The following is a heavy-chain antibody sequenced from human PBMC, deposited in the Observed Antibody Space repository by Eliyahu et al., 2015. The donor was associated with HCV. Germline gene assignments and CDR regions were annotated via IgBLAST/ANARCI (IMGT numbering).Heavy chain of an antibody. D-gene: IGHD1-1*01. Sequence: EVQLVESGGGLVQPGGSLXLSCAASGFTFXXSAXHWVRXASGKGXEGVGRIRSKXNSYXTAYAASVKGRFTISRDDSKNTAYLQMNSLKTEDTAVYYCTRPGNGFQGGMDVWGQGTTVTVSS. CDR3: TRPGNGFQGGMDV. CDR1: GFTFXXSA. V-gene: IGHV3-73*02. J-gene: IGHJ6*02. CDR2: IRSKXNSYXT.